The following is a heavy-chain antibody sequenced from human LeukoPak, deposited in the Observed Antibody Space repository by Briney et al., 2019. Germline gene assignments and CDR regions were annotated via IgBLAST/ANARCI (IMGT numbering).Heavy chain of an antibody. D-gene: IGHD4-17*01. V-gene: IGHV5-51*01. CDR3: ARHRGDYRRGFDY. CDR1: GYSFSSYW. Sequence: GASLKISCKGTGYSFSSYWIGWVREMPGKGLEWMGIIYPGDFDTRYSPSFQGQVTISADKSISTAYLQWSSLKASDTAMYYCARHRGDYRRGFDYWGQGTLVTVSS. CDR2: IYPGDFDT. J-gene: IGHJ4*02.